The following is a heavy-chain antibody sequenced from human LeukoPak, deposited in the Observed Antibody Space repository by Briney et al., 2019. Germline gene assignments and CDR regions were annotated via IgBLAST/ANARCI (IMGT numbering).Heavy chain of an antibody. V-gene: IGHV1-18*01. D-gene: IGHD3-22*01. CDR1: GGTFSSYA. CDR3: ARDSLYDSSGYYGSNDAFDI. J-gene: IGHJ3*02. CDR2: ISAYNGNT. Sequence: GASVKVSCKASGGTFSSYAISWVRQAPGQGLEWMGWISAYNGNTNYAQKLQGRVTMTTDTSTSTAYMELRSLRSDDTAVYYCARDSLYDSSGYYGSNDAFDIWGQGTMVTVSS.